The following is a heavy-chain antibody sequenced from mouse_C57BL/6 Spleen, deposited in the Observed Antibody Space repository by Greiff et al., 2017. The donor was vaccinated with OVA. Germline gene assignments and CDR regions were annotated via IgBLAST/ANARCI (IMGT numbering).Heavy chain of an antibody. J-gene: IGHJ3*01. CDR2: IDPAVGDP. Sequence: EVKLMESGAELVRPGASVKLSCTASGFNIKDYYMHWVKQRPEQGLEWIGRIDPAVGDPEYAPKFQGKATMTADTSSNPAYLQLISLTSEDTAVYYCTTYGSSFSWFAYWGQGTLVTVSA. CDR3: TTYGSSFSWFAY. V-gene: IGHV14-1*01. CDR1: GFNIKDYY. D-gene: IGHD1-1*01.